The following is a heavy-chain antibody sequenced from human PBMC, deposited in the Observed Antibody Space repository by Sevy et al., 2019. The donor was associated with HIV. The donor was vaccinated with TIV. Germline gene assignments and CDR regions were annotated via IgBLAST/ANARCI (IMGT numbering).Heavy chain of an antibody. CDR1: GGSISSYY. V-gene: IGHV4-59*13. D-gene: IGHD2-21*02. CDR3: ARVVVVTAIEYFQH. Sequence: SETLSLTCTVSGGSISSYYWSWIRQPPGKGLEWIGYIYYSGSTNYNPSLKSRVTISVETSKNQFSLKLSSVTAADTAVYYCARVVVVTAIEYFQHWGQGTLVTVSS. CDR2: IYYSGST. J-gene: IGHJ1*01.